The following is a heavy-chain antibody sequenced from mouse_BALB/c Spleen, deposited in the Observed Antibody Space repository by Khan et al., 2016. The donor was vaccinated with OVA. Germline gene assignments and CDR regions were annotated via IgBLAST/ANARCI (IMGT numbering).Heavy chain of an antibody. CDR3: TRGGYYGKSLFAY. CDR2: IYPGSGST. J-gene: IGHJ3*01. CDR1: GYTFTSYW. V-gene: IGHV1S22*01. D-gene: IGHD2-1*01. Sequence: LQQPGSELVRPGASVKLSCKASGYTFTSYWMHWVKQRHGQGLEWIVNIYPGSGSTNYDEMFKSKGTLTVDTSSSTAYMHLSSLTSEDPAVYYCTRGGYYGKSLFAYWGQGTLVTVSA.